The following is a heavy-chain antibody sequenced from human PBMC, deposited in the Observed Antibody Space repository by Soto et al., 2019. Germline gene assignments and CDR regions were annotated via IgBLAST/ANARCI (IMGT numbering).Heavy chain of an antibody. J-gene: IGHJ3*02. V-gene: IGHV3-21*01. D-gene: IGHD3-10*01. Sequence: GGSLRLSCAASGFTFSSYSMNWVRQAPGKWMEWVSSIRSSSSYIYYADSVKGRFTISRDNAKNSLYLQMNSLRAEDAAVYYCARDFITVDGAFDIWGQGTMVTVSS. CDR2: IRSSSSYI. CDR3: ARDFITVDGAFDI. CDR1: GFTFSSYS.